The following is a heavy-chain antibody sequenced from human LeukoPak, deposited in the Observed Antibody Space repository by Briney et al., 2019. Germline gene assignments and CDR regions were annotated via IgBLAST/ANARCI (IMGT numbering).Heavy chain of an antibody. CDR2: IYSGGQT. CDR1: GFTFSSYA. CDR3: ARGHDYGDYGAFAYYFDY. J-gene: IGHJ4*02. V-gene: IGHV3-66*01. D-gene: IGHD4-17*01. Sequence: GGSLRLSCAASGFTFSSYAMSWVRQPPGKGLEWVSVIYSGGQTFYPDSVKGRFTISRDSSENMVHLQMTSLRAEDTAVYYCARGHDYGDYGAFAYYFDYWGQGTLVTVSS.